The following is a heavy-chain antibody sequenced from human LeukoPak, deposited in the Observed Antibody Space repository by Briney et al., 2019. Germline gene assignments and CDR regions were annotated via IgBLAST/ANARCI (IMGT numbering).Heavy chain of an antibody. CDR3: AGNTGGQWLAFDY. D-gene: IGHD6-19*01. Sequence: GGPLRLSCAASGFTFSSYSMNWVRQAPGKGLEWVSSISSSSSYIYYADSVKGRFTISRDNAKNSLYLQMNSLRAEDTAVYYCAGNTGGQWLAFDYWGQGTLVTVSS. CDR2: ISSSSSYI. J-gene: IGHJ4*02. CDR1: GFTFSSYS. V-gene: IGHV3-21*01.